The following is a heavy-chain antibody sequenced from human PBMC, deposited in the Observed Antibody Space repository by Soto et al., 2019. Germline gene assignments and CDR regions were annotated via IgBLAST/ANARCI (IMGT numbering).Heavy chain of an antibody. CDR3: ARGGGYGDYYFQH. CDR1: GFTVSSNY. CDR2: IYSGGST. Sequence: GGSLRLSCAASGFTVSSNYMSWVRQAPGKGLEWVSVIYSGGSTYYADSVKGRFTISRDNSKNTLYLHMNSLGAEDTAVYYCARGGGYGDYYFQHWGQGTLVTVSS. J-gene: IGHJ1*01. D-gene: IGHD4-17*01. V-gene: IGHV3-53*01.